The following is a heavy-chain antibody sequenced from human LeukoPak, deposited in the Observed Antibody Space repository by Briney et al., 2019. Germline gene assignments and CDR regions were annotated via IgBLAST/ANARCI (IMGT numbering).Heavy chain of an antibody. CDR3: ASSGHFDWLQTDY. V-gene: IGHV1-46*01. Sequence: ASVKVSCKASGYTFTSYYMHWVRQAPGQGLEWMGIINPSGGSTSYAQKFQGRVTTTRDTSTSTVYMELSSLRSEDTAVYYCASSGHFDWLQTDYWGQGTLVTVCS. CDR2: INPSGGST. J-gene: IGHJ4*02. D-gene: IGHD3-9*01. CDR1: GYTFTSYY.